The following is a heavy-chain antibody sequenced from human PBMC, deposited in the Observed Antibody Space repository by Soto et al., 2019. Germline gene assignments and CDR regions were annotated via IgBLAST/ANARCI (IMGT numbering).Heavy chain of an antibody. CDR2: ISYDGSNK. J-gene: IGHJ6*02. V-gene: IGHV3-30-3*01. CDR1: GFTFSSYA. Sequence: QVQLVESGGGVVQPGRSLRLSCAASGFTFSSYAMHWVRQAPGKGLEWVAVISYDGSNKYYADSVKGRFTISRDNSKNTLYLQMNSLRAEDTAVYYCARDKKQLLIYYYGMDVWGQGTTVTVSS. CDR3: ARDKKQLLIYYYGMDV. D-gene: IGHD2-2*01.